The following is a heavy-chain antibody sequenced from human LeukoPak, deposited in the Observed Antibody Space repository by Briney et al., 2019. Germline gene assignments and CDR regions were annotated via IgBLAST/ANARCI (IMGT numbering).Heavy chain of an antibody. J-gene: IGHJ5*02. Sequence: GASVKVSCKASGYTFSTYGISWVRQAPGQGLEWMGWISAYNGNKNYAQKVRGRVTMTTDTSTSTAYMELRSLRSDDTAVYYCARKVGSGWWYNWFDPWGQGTLVTVSS. CDR3: ARKVGSGWWYNWFDP. D-gene: IGHD6-19*01. CDR2: ISAYNGNK. CDR1: GYTFSTYG. V-gene: IGHV1-18*01.